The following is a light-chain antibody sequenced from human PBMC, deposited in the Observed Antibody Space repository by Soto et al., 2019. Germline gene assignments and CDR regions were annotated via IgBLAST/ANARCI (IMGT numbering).Light chain of an antibody. Sequence: DIQMTQSPSSLSASVGDRVTITCRASQGISNYLAGYQQNPGKVPKLLLYAASTLQSGVPSRFSGSRAGKDFTLNISRLQPEDVATYYWQKYNSAPSTFGKGNKVDIK. CDR1: QGISNY. J-gene: IGKJ1*01. V-gene: IGKV1-27*01. CDR2: AAS. CDR3: QKYNSAPST.